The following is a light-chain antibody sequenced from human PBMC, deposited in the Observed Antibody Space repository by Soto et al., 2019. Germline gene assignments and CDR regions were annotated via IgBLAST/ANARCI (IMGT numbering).Light chain of an antibody. CDR3: SSYTSSSTLVV. V-gene: IGLV2-14*01. CDR2: DVS. Sequence: QSVLTQPASVSGSPGQSITISCTATSRDLGGYNYVSWYQQHPGKAPKLMIYDVSNRPSGVSNRFSGSKSGNTASLTISGLQAEDEADYYCSSYTSSSTLVVFGGGTKVTVL. CDR1: SRDLGGYNY. J-gene: IGLJ2*01.